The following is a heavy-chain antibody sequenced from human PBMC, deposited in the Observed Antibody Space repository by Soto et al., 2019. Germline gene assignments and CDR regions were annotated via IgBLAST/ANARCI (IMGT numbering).Heavy chain of an antibody. CDR2: ISPMFGAA. CDR3: AREVQVHTLAFVY. J-gene: IGHJ4*02. CDR1: GGTFNTYA. D-gene: IGHD3-10*01. V-gene: IGHV1-69*19. Sequence: QVQLVQSGAEMKKPGSSVKVSCQSSGGTFNTYAMNWVRQAPGQGPEWMGDISPMFGAANYAPKFQGRVTITADENTGTSYMQLSSLTSEDTALYFCAREVQVHTLAFVYWGQGTLVTVSS.